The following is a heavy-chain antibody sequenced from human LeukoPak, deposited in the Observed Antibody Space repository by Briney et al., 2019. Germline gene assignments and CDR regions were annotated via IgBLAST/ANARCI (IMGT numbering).Heavy chain of an antibody. J-gene: IGHJ4*02. V-gene: IGHV1-18*01. CDR2: ISAYNGNT. Sequence: ASVKVSCKASGYTFTSYGISWVRQAPGQGLEGMGWISAYNGNTNYAQKFQGRVTMTWNTSISTAYMELSSLTSEDTAVYYCARESAPYSDVLTGYYFVYWGQGALVTVSS. CDR1: GYTFTSYG. D-gene: IGHD3-9*01. CDR3: ARESAPYSDVLTGYYFVY.